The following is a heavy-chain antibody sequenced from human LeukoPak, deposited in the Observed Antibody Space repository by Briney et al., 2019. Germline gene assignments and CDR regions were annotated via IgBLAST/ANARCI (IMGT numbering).Heavy chain of an antibody. J-gene: IGHJ4*02. CDR2: IYHSGST. CDR3: ARVGDWVFFDY. D-gene: IGHD2-21*01. CDR1: GGSISSGGYY. V-gene: IGHV4-30-2*01. Sequence: SETLSLTCTVSGGSISSGGYYWSWIRQPPGKGLEWIGYIYHSGSTYYNPSLKSRVTISVDRSKNQFSLKLSSVTAADTAVYYCARVGDWVFFDYWGQGTLVTVSS.